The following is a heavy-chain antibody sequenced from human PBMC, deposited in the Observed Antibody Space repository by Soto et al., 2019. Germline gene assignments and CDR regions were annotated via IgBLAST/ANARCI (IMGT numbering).Heavy chain of an antibody. CDR3: ARVSGIYYYGMDV. Sequence: PSETLSLTCTVSGGSIRSYYWSWIRQPPGKRLEWIGYIYYSGSTNYNPSLKSRVTISVDTSKNQLSLKLSSVTAADTAVYYCARVSGIYYYGMDVWGQGTTVTVS. D-gene: IGHD3-10*01. CDR2: IYYSGST. J-gene: IGHJ6*02. CDR1: GGSIRSYY. V-gene: IGHV4-59*12.